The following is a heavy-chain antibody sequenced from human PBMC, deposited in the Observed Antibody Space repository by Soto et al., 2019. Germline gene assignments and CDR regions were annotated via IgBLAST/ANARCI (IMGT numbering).Heavy chain of an antibody. Sequence: GGSLRLSCAASGFTFSSYAMSWVRQAPGKGLEWVSAISGSGGSTYYADSVKGRFTISRDNSKNTLYLQMNSLRAEDTAVYYCAKESHSSGIVGANSNFDYWGQGTLVTVSS. D-gene: IGHD1-26*01. V-gene: IGHV3-23*01. CDR2: ISGSGGST. CDR1: GFTFSSYA. CDR3: AKESHSSGIVGANSNFDY. J-gene: IGHJ4*02.